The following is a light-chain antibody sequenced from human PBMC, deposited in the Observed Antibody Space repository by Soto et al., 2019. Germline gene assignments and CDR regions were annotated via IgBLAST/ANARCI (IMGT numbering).Light chain of an antibody. V-gene: IGLV6-57*04. Sequence: NFMLTQPHSVSESPGKTVTISCTRSSGSIASNYVQWYQQRPGSAPTTVIYKDNQRPSGVPDRFSGSIDSSANSASLTISGLKTEDEADYYCQSYDSSNGFVVFGGGTKLTVL. CDR2: KDN. J-gene: IGLJ2*01. CDR1: SGSIASNY. CDR3: QSYDSSNGFVV.